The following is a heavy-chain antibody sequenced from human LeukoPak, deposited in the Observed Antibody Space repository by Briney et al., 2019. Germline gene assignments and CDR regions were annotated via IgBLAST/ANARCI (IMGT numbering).Heavy chain of an antibody. D-gene: IGHD5-24*01. J-gene: IGHJ6*03. CDR2: ISSSGSTI. CDR3: ARVVSGVATIGFYYYYYMDV. CDR1: GFTFSDYY. V-gene: IGHV3-11*04. Sequence: GGSLRLSCAASGFTFSDYYMSWIRQAPGKGLEWGSYISSSGSTIYYADSVKGRFTISRDNAKKSLYLQMNSLRAEDTAVYYCARVVSGVATIGFYYYYYMDVWGKGTTVTVSS.